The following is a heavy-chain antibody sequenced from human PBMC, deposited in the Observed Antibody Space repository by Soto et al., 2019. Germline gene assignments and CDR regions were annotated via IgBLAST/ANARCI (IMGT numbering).Heavy chain of an antibody. V-gene: IGHV4-31*03. CDR3: ARGAIVVVPAAYWFDP. J-gene: IGHJ5*02. CDR1: GGSISSGGYY. Sequence: SETLSLTCTVSGGSISSGGYYWSWIRQHPGKGLEWIGYIYYSGSTYYNPSLKSRVTISVDTSKNQFSLKLSSVTAADTAVYYCARGAIVVVPAAYWFDPWGQGTLVTVYS. D-gene: IGHD2-2*01. CDR2: IYYSGST.